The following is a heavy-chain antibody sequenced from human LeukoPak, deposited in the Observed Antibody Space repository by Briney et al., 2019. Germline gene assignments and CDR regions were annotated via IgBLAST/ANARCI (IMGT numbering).Heavy chain of an antibody. V-gene: IGHV3-74*01. CDR1: GFTFSSYW. Sequence: GGSLRLSCAASGFTFSSYWMHWVRQAPGKGLVWVSRINSDGSSTSYADSVKGRFTISRDNSKNTLYLQMNSLRAEDTAVYYCAKDPMLEWLSYRDWFDPWGQGTLVTVSS. D-gene: IGHD3-3*01. CDR2: INSDGSST. J-gene: IGHJ5*02. CDR3: AKDPMLEWLSYRDWFDP.